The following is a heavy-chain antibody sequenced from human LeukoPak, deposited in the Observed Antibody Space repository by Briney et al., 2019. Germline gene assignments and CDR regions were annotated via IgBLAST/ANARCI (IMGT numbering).Heavy chain of an antibody. J-gene: IGHJ4*02. Sequence: GGSLRLSCAASGFTFSSYAMSWVRQAPGKGLEWVSAISGSGGSTYYADSVKGRFTISRDNSKNTLYLQMNSLRAEDTAVYYCAKDLGDFWSGYYVDYWGQGTLVTVSS. CDR3: AKDLGDFWSGYYVDY. D-gene: IGHD3-3*01. CDR2: ISGSGGST. V-gene: IGHV3-23*01. CDR1: GFTFSSYA.